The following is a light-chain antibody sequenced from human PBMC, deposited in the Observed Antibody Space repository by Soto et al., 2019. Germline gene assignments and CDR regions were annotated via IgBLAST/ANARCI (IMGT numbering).Light chain of an antibody. V-gene: IGKV4-1*01. CDR3: QQYYGTPRT. J-gene: IGKJ1*01. Sequence: DIVMTQTPDSLAVSLGGWATINCKSSQSVLYSSNNKNYLAWYQQKPGQPPKLLIYGASTRESGVPDRFSGSGSGTDFTLTISRLQAEDGAVYYCQQYYGTPRTFGQGTKVEIK. CDR1: QSVLYSSNNKNY. CDR2: GAS.